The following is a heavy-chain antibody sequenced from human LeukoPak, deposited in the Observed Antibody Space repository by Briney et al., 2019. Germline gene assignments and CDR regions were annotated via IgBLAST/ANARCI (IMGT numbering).Heavy chain of an antibody. D-gene: IGHD3-22*01. Sequence: VQPGGSLRLSSAASGFTFSSYAMSWVRQAPGKGLEWVSAISGSGGSTYYADSVKGRFTISRDNSKNTLYLQMNSLRAEDTAVYYCAKTEEYYYDSSGYDYWGQGTLVTVSS. CDR2: ISGSGGST. CDR1: GFTFSSYA. V-gene: IGHV3-23*01. CDR3: AKTEEYYYDSSGYDY. J-gene: IGHJ4*02.